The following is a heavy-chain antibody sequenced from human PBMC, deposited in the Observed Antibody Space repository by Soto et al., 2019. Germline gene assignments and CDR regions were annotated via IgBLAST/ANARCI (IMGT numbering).Heavy chain of an antibody. D-gene: IGHD2-2*01. CDR3: ARDHCSSTSCYRGYFDY. CDR2: IWYDGSNK. J-gene: IGHJ4*02. V-gene: IGHV3-33*01. Sequence: QVQLVESGGGVVQPGRSLRLSCAASGFTFSSYGMHWVRQAPGKGLEWVAVIWYDGSNKYYADSVKGRFTISRDNSKNTLYLQMNSLRAEDTAVYYCARDHCSSTSCYRGYFDYWGQGTLVTVSS. CDR1: GFTFSSYG.